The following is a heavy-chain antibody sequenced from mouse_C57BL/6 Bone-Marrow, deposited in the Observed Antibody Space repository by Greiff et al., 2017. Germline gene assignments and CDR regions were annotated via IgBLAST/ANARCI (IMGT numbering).Heavy chain of an antibody. J-gene: IGHJ4*01. D-gene: IGHD2-10*02. V-gene: IGHV1-55*01. CDR2: IYPGSGST. CDR1: GYTFTSYW. Sequence: QVQLQQPGAELVKPGASVKMSCKASGYTFTSYWITWVKQRPGQGLEWIGDIYPGSGSTNYNEKFKSKATLTVDTSSSTAYMQLSSLTSEDSAVYYCARERPYGNYVDYYAMDYWGQGTSVTVSS. CDR3: ARERPYGNYVDYYAMDY.